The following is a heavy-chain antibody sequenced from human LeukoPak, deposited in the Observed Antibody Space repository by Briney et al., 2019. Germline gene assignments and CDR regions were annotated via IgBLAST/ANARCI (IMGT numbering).Heavy chain of an antibody. D-gene: IGHD6-19*01. CDR1: GGSFSGYY. CDR2: INHSGST. Sequence: SETPSLTCAVYGGSFSGYYWSWIRQPPGKGLEWIGEINHSGSTNYNPSLKSRVTISVDTSKNQFSLKLSSVTAADTAVYYCARGRMWYSSGWYYFDYWGQGTLVTVSS. CDR3: ARGRMWYSSGWYYFDY. V-gene: IGHV4-34*01. J-gene: IGHJ4*02.